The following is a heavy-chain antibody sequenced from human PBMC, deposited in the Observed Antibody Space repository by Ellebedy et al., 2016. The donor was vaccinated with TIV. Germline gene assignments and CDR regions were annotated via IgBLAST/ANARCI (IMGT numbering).Heavy chain of an antibody. D-gene: IGHD3-22*01. V-gene: IGHV1-69*13. J-gene: IGHJ4*02. CDR2: IIPIFGTA. CDR3: AINLPGGYYDY. Sequence: ASVKVSCKASGGTFSSYAISWVRQAPGQGLEWMGGIIPIFGTANYAQKFQGRVTLTADESTSTAYMELSSLRSEDTAVYYCAINLPGGYYDYWGQGTLVTVSS. CDR1: GGTFSSYA.